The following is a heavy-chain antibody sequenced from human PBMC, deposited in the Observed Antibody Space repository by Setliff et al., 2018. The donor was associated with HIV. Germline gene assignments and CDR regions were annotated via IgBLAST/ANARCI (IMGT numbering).Heavy chain of an antibody. J-gene: IGHJ6*03. D-gene: IGHD5-12*01. CDR3: ATNPEMATINYYYYYMDV. Sequence: SVKVSCKASGGTFSRYPISWVRQAPGQGLEWMGGIIPFLGIANYAQKFQGRVTITADESTSTVYMELSSLRSEDTAVYYCATNPEMATINYYYYYMDVWGKGTTVTVSS. CDR1: GGTFSRYP. V-gene: IGHV1-69*10. CDR2: IIPFLGIA.